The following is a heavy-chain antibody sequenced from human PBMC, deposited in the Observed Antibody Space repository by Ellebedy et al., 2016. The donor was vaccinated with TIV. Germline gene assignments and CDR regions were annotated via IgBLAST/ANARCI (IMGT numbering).Heavy chain of an antibody. CDR1: GYSFTLFW. J-gene: IGHJ4*02. D-gene: IGHD7-27*01. V-gene: IGHV5-10-1*01. Sequence: GGSLRLSXKGSGYSFTLFWITWVRQMPGKGLEWMGRIDPSDPSGSYTTYSPSFQGHVTISFDNSITTAYLQWSSLKASDTAIYYCARHELGSNAAFDYWGQGTLVTVSS. CDR3: ARHELGSNAAFDY. CDR2: IDPSDPSGSYT.